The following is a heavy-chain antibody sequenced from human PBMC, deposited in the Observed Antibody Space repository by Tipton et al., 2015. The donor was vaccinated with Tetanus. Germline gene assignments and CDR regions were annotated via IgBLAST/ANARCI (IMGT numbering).Heavy chain of an antibody. Sequence: SLRLSCADTGFRFSSDWMGWVRQAAGKGLEWVAHINRDGSEKACADAVQGRFSISRDSAKNSLSLQMNSLRAEDTAVYYCARYLFAYGMDVWSQGTTVTVSS. CDR3: ARYLFAYGMDV. J-gene: IGHJ6*02. CDR2: INRDGSEK. CDR1: GFRFSSDW. V-gene: IGHV3-7*03.